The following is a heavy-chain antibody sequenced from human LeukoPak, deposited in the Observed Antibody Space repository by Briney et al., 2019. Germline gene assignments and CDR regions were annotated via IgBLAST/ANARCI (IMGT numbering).Heavy chain of an antibody. Sequence: SGTLSLTCAVSGGSISSNNWWSWVRQPPGKGLEWIGEIYHSGSINYNPSLKSRVTISVDTSRNQFSLKLSSVTAADTAVYYCARLHDYGDYWGAFDIWGQGTTVTVSS. CDR3: ARLHDYGDYWGAFDI. V-gene: IGHV4-4*02. D-gene: IGHD4-17*01. CDR2: IYHSGSI. CDR1: GGSISSNNW. J-gene: IGHJ3*02.